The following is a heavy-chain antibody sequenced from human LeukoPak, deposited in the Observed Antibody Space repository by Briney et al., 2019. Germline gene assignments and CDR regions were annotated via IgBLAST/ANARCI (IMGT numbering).Heavy chain of an antibody. CDR2: IYSGDST. D-gene: IGHD3-10*01. CDR1: GFTVRGNY. J-gene: IGHJ4*02. CDR3: ATGRGSGSYRFDY. V-gene: IGHV3-53*01. Sequence: PGGSLRLSCAASGFTVRGNYMGWVRQAPGKGLEWVSVIYSGDSTYYADSVKDRFTISRDNSKNTLFLQMNSLRAEDTAVYFCATGRGSGSYRFDYWGQGTLVTVSS.